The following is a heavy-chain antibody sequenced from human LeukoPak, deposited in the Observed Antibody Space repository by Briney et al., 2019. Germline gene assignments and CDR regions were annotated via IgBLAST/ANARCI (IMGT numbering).Heavy chain of an antibody. CDR3: ARGLFRSGWYVH. J-gene: IGHJ4*02. V-gene: IGHV1-8*03. Sequence: ASVKVSCKASGYTFTGYDINWVRQATGQGLEWMGWMNPNSGNTGYAQKFQGRVTITRNTSISTAYMELSSLRSEDTAVYYCARGLFRSGWYVHWGQGTLVTVSS. D-gene: IGHD6-19*01. CDR2: MNPNSGNT. CDR1: GYTFTGYD.